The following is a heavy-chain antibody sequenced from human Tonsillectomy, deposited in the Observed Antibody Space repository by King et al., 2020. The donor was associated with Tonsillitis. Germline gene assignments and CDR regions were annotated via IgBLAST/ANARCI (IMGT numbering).Heavy chain of an antibody. D-gene: IGHD2-15*01. CDR2: IYYSGST. Sequence: VQLQESGPGLVKPSETLSLTCTVSGGSISSYYWSWIRQPPGKGLEWIGYIYYSGSTNYNPSLKRRVTISVDTSKNPFSLKLSSVTAADTPVYYCARGYCSGGSCPLYFYWYFDLWGRGTLVTVSS. J-gene: IGHJ2*01. CDR3: ARGYCSGGSCPLYFYWYFDL. CDR1: GGSISSYY. V-gene: IGHV4-59*08.